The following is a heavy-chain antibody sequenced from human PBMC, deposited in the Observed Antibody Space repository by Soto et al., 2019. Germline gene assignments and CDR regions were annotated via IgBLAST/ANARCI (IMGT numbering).Heavy chain of an antibody. CDR1: GDSISSGGYY. V-gene: IGHV4-31*03. Sequence: SETLSLTCTVSGDSISSGGYYWSWIRQHPGKGLEWIGYIYYSGSTYYNPSLKSRVTISVDTSKNQFSLKLSSVTAADTAVYYCARNIGTTWTPQGAFDIWGQGTMVTVSS. D-gene: IGHD1-26*01. CDR2: IYYSGST. CDR3: ARNIGTTWTPQGAFDI. J-gene: IGHJ3*02.